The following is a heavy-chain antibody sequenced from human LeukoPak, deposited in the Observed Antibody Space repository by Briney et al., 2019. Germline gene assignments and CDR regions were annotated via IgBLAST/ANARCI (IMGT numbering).Heavy chain of an antibody. V-gene: IGHV1-18*01. Sequence: GASVKVSCTASGYTFTSYGISWVRQAPGQGLEWMGWISAYNGNTNYAQKLQGRVTMTTDTSTSTAYMELRSLRSDDTAVYYCASVKTGDYHFDYWGQGTLVTVSS. D-gene: IGHD4-17*01. CDR3: ASVKTGDYHFDY. J-gene: IGHJ4*02. CDR1: GYTFTSYG. CDR2: ISAYNGNT.